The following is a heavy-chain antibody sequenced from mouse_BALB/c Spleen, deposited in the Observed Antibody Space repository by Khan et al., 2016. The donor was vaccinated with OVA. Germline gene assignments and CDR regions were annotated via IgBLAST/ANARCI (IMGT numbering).Heavy chain of an antibody. V-gene: IGHV1S81*02. D-gene: IGHD1-1*01. CDR2: TNPTNGRT. CDR3: ARIKKIVATYFDY. J-gene: IGHJ2*01. CDR1: GYTFTSYW. Sequence: QVQLKQSGAELVKAGASVKMSCKASGYTFTSYWMHWVKQRLGQGREWFAETNPTNGRTYYNEKFKSKATLTVDKSSSTAYMLLSGPTFEDSAVYYCARIKKIVATYFDYWGQGTTLTVSS.